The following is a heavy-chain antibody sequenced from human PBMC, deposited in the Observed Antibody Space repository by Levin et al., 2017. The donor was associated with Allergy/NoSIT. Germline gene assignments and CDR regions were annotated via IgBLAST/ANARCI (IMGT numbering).Heavy chain of an antibody. V-gene: IGHV4-4*02. Sequence: SETLSLTCAVSGGSISSSNWWSWVRQPPGKGLEWIGEIYHSGSTNYNPSLKSRVTISVDKSKNQFSLKLSSVTAADTAVYYCARDREDDTAAAGNTYAFDIWGQGTMVTVSS. D-gene: IGHD6-13*01. J-gene: IGHJ3*02. CDR3: ARDREDDTAAAGNTYAFDI. CDR2: IYHSGST. CDR1: GGSISSSNW.